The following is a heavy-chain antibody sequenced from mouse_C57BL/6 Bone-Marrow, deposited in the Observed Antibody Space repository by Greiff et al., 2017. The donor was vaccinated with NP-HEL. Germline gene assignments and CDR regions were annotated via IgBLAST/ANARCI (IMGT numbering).Heavy chain of an antibody. CDR1: GYTFTSYW. V-gene: IGHV1-69*01. Sequence: VQLQQPGAELVMPGASVKLSCKASGYTFTSYWMHWVKQRPGQGLEWIGEIDPPDSYTNYNPKFKGKSTLTVDTSSSTSYMQISSLTSEESAVYYCARGIDHGSSLRYWYFEVWGRGTTVTVSA. CDR2: IDPPDSYT. D-gene: IGHD1-1*01. CDR3: ARGIDHGSSLRYWYFEV. J-gene: IGHJ1*03.